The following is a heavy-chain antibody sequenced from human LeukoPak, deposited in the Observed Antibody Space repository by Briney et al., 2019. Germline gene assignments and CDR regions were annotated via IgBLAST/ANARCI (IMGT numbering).Heavy chain of an antibody. CDR3: ARALKDFWSGSKTRYDFDI. Sequence: GASVKVSCKASGGTFSSYAISWVRQAPGQGLEWMGGIIPIFGTANYAQKFQGRVTITTDESTSTAYMELSSLRSEDTAVYYCARALKDFWSGSKTRYDFDIWGQGTMVTVSS. J-gene: IGHJ3*02. CDR2: IIPIFGTA. D-gene: IGHD3-3*01. CDR1: GGTFSSYA. V-gene: IGHV1-69*05.